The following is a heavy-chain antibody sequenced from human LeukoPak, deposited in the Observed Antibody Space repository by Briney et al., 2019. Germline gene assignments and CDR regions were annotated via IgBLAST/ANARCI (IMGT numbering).Heavy chain of an antibody. Sequence: ASVKVSCKASGYTFTSYYMHWVRQAPGQGLEWMGIINPSGGSTSYAQKFQGRITMTRDMSTSTVYMELSSLRSEDTAVYYCARDRPMGYSSSSGDAFDIWGQGTMVTVSS. CDR2: INPSGGST. CDR1: GYTFTSYY. CDR3: ARDRPMGYSSSSGDAFDI. D-gene: IGHD6-6*01. V-gene: IGHV1-46*01. J-gene: IGHJ3*02.